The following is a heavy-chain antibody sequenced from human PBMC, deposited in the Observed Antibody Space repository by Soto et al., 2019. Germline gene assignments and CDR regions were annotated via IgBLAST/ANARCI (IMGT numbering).Heavy chain of an antibody. CDR3: TTDSADIVVVPATFGMDV. CDR2: IKSITDGGTT. CDR1: GITFSNAW. J-gene: IGHJ6*02. D-gene: IGHD2-2*01. V-gene: IGHV3-15*01. Sequence: GGSLRLSCAASGITFSNAWMTWARQAPGKGLEWVGRIKSITDGGTTDYAAPVKGRFTISRDDSKDTLYLQMNNLRTEGTAVYHCTTDSADIVVVPATFGMDVWGQGTTVTVSS.